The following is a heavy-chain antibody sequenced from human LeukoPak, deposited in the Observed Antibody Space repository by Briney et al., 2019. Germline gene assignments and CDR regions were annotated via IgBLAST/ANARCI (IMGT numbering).Heavy chain of an antibody. CDR1: GFTFSDYY. J-gene: IGHJ6*03. V-gene: IGHV3-11*01. CDR3: ARSGYTGDYPLDYFFYMDV. Sequence: GGSLRLSCAASGFTFSDYYMGWIRQGPGKGLEWVSYISRTGHFKKYADSVKGRFTISRDNGEKSISLQMTSLRADDTAVYYCARSGYTGDYPLDYFFYMDVWGKGTTVSVSS. D-gene: IGHD4-17*01. CDR2: ISRTGHFK.